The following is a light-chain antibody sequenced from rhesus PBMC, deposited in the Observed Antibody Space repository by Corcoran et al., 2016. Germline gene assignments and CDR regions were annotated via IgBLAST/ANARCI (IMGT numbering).Light chain of an antibody. J-gene: IGKJ1*01. CDR2: YAS. Sequence: DIQMTQSPSSLSASVGDTVTITCRASQGISNYLAWYQQKPRKAPKPLIYYASNLESGVPSRFSGRGSGTECTLTISSLQPEDFATYYCQQHNSYPTFGQGTKVEIK. CDR1: QGISNY. CDR3: QQHNSYPT. V-gene: IGKV1S14*01.